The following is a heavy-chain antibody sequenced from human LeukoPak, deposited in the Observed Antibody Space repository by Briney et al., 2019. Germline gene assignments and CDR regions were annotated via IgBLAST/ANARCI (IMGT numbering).Heavy chain of an antibody. CDR3: AHSVGYYDSSGYDNWFDP. V-gene: IGHV2-5*01. D-gene: IGHD3-22*01. CDR2: IYWNDDK. J-gene: IGHJ5*02. CDR1: GFSLSTSGVG. Sequence: SGPTLVNPTQTLTLTCTFSGFSLSTSGVGVGWIRQPPGKALEWLALIYWNDDKRYSPSLKSRLTITKDTSKNQVVLTMTNMDPVDTATYYCAHSVGYYDSSGYDNWFDPWGQGTLVTVSS.